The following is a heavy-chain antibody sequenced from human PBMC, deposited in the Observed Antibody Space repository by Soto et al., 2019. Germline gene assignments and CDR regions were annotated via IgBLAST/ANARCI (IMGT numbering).Heavy chain of an antibody. V-gene: IGHV2-5*02. D-gene: IGHD3-3*01. CDR3: AHRVLRTVFGLVTTTAIYFDF. Sequence: QITLNESGPTQVKPRQTLTLTCTFSGFSLTTSGVGVGWIRQSPGKAPEWLALIYWDGDKRYSPSLKSRLTIHKDTAKNQVVLTMADLDPADTATYYCAHRVLRTVFGLVTTTAIYFDFWGQGTPVAVSS. CDR2: IYWDGDK. J-gene: IGHJ4*02. CDR1: GFSLTTSGVG.